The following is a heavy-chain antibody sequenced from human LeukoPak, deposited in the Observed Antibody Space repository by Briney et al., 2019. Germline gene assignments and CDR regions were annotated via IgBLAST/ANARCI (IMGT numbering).Heavy chain of an antibody. D-gene: IGHD3-16*01. CDR1: GGSISSSSYY. CDR3: ARDLGSAGDPTLDAFDI. Sequence: SETLSLTCTVSGGSISSSSYYWGWIRQPPGKGLEWIGSIYYSGSTYYNPSLKSRVTISVDTSKNQFSLKLSSVTAADTAVYYCARDLGSAGDPTLDAFDIWGQGTMVTVSS. V-gene: IGHV4-39*07. J-gene: IGHJ3*02. CDR2: IYYSGST.